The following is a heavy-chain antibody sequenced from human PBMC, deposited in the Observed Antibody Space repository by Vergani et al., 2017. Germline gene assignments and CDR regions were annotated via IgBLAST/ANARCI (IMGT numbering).Heavy chain of an antibody. V-gene: IGHV4-59*01. CDR2: IYYSGST. CDR1: GFTFSDYY. D-gene: IGHD5-18*01. J-gene: IGHJ6*02. CDR3: ARLRGYSYGYYYYGMDV. Sequence: QVQLVESGGGLVKPGGSLRLSCAASGFTFSDYYMSWIRQPPGKGLEWIGYIYYSGSTNYNPSLKSRVTISVDTSKNQFSLKLSSVTAADTAVYYCARLRGYSYGYYYYGMDVWGQGTTVTVSS.